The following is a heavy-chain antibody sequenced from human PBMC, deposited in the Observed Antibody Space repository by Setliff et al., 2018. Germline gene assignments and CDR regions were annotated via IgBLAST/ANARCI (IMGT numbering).Heavy chain of an antibody. Sequence: KPSETLSLTCTVSGGSISANHYWGWVRQPPGKGLEWVGRIKTRGEGGTTDYAASVQGRFTISREDSKDTVYLQMYSLKTEDTAVYFCARVFCRQRCLVESYMDVWGKGTTVTVSS. D-gene: IGHD3-3*01. CDR3: ARVFCRQRCLVESYMDV. CDR1: GGSISANHY. CDR2: IKTRGEGGTT. V-gene: IGHV3-15*01. J-gene: IGHJ6*03.